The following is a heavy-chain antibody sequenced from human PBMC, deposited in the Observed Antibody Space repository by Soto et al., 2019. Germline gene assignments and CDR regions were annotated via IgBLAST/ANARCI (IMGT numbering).Heavy chain of an antibody. Sequence: EVQRLESGGGLVQPGGSLRLSCAASGVTFSSYAMSWVRQAPGKGLEWVSAISGSGGSTYYADSVKGRFTISRDNSKNPLYQQMNSLRAEDTAVYYCAKDLGGYDYFDYWGQGTLVTVSS. CDR3: AKDLGGYDYFDY. CDR2: ISGSGGST. CDR1: GVTFSSYA. J-gene: IGHJ4*02. V-gene: IGHV3-23*01. D-gene: IGHD5-12*01.